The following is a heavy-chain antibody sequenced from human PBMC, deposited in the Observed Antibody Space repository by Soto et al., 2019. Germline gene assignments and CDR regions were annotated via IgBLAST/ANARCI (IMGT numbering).Heavy chain of an antibody. V-gene: IGHV4-59*01. D-gene: IGHD2-2*03. CDR1: GDSITSYY. CDR2: IYYSGST. J-gene: IGHJ3*01. Sequence: SETLSLTCTVSGDSITSYYWSWIQQPPGKALEWIGYIYYSGSTDNNPSLKSRVTISLDPAKKQFSLKLKSVTAADTAVYYCARDLGIGSGPFDAWGQGTMVTVSS. CDR3: ARDLGIGSGPFDA.